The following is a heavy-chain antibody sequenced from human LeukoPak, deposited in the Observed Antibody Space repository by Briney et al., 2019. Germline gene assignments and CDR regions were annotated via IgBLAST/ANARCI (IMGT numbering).Heavy chain of an antibody. J-gene: IGHJ4*02. CDR1: GFTFSNCG. D-gene: IGHD3-9*01. CDR2: IWYDGSYK. CDR3: AKDGDYDILTGYYTPHFDY. Sequence: GGSLRLSCAASGFTFSNCGMHWVRQAPGKGLEWVAVIWYDGSYKYYADSVKGRFTISRDNSKNTLYLQMNSLRAEDTAVYYCAKDGDYDILTGYYTPHFDYWGQGTLVTVSS. V-gene: IGHV3-33*06.